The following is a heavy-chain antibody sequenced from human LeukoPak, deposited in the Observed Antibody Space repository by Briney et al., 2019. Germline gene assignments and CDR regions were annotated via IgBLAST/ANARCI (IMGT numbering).Heavy chain of an antibody. V-gene: IGHV3-53*01. J-gene: IGHJ4*02. CDR1: GFTVSSNY. CDR3: ARENVEMATVTYYFDY. D-gene: IGHD5-24*01. CDR2: IYSGGST. Sequence: PGGSLRLSCAASGFTVSSNYMSWVRQAPGKGLEWVSVIYSGGSTYYADSVKGRFTISRHNSKNTLYLQMNSLRAEDTAVYYCARENVEMATVTYYFDYWGQGTLVTVSS.